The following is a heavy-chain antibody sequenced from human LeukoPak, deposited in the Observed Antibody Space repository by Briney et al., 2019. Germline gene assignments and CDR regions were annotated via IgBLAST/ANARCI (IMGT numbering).Heavy chain of an antibody. D-gene: IGHD3-16*01. CDR2: ISAYSGYT. CDR3: ARDAVSTTTGGGIDY. V-gene: IGHV1-18*01. Sequence: ASVKVSCKDSGYTFTNYGISWVRQAPGQGLEWMGWISAYSGYTHYAQKIQGRVTVTTEASTSTAYMELRSLTSYDTAVYYCARDAVSTTTGGGIDYWGQGTLVTVSS. J-gene: IGHJ4*02. CDR1: GYTFTNYG.